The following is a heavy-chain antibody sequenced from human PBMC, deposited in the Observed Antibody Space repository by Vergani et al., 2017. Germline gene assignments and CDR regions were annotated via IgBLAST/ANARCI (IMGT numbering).Heavy chain of an antibody. CDR3: ARPFYGGKPLVN. J-gene: IGHJ4*02. CDR2: IIPIFGTA. V-gene: IGHV1-69*01. Sequence: QVQLVQSGAEVKKPGSSVKVSCKASGGTFSSYAISWVRQAPGQGLEWMGGIIPIFGTAKYAQKFQGRVTITADESTSTAYMELSSVRSEDTAVYYCARPFYGGKPLVNWGQGTLVTVSS. D-gene: IGHD4-23*01. CDR1: GGTFSSYA.